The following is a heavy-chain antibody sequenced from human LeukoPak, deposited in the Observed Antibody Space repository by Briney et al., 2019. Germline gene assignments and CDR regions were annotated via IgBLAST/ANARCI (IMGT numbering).Heavy chain of an antibody. CDR1: GGSFSGYY. CDR3: ARRRYSYGYYYGMDV. D-gene: IGHD5-18*01. Sequence: SETLSLTCAVYGGSFSGYYWSWIRQPPGKGLEWIGEINHSGSTNYNPSLKSRVTISVDTSKNQFSLKLSSVTAADTAVYYCARRRYSYGYYYGMDVWGQGTTVTVCS. V-gene: IGHV4-34*01. CDR2: INHSGST. J-gene: IGHJ6*02.